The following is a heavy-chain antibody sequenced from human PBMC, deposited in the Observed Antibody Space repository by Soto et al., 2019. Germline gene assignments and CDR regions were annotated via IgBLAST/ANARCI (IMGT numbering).Heavy chain of an antibody. CDR1: GFSFGGYA. CDR2: ISGSGATT. D-gene: IGHD5-12*01. Sequence: GGSLRLSCATSGFSFGGYAMSWVRQAPGKGLDWVSSISGSGATTYYTNSVKGRFTISRDNSKNTVYLQMNSLRAEDTAVYYCAKGSRGYTGYVFDYWGRGTLVTVSS. CDR3: AKGSRGYTGYVFDY. J-gene: IGHJ4*02. V-gene: IGHV3-23*01.